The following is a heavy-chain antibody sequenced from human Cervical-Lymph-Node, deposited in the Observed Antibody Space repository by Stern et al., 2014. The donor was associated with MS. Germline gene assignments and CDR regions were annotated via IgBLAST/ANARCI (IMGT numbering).Heavy chain of an antibody. D-gene: IGHD1-1*01. CDR2: IIPIFGTA. Sequence: VQLVESGAEVKKPGSSVKVSCKASGGTFSSYAISWVRQAPGQGLEWMGGIIPIFGTANYAQKFQGRVTITADKSTSTAYMELSSLRSEDTAVYYCARDENWNYYYYYGMDVWAKGPRSPSP. CDR1: GGTFSSYA. J-gene: IGHJ6*02. CDR3: ARDENWNYYYYYGMDV. V-gene: IGHV1-69*06.